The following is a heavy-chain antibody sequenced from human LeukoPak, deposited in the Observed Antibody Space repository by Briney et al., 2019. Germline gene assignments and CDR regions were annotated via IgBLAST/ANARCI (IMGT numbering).Heavy chain of an antibody. CDR3: ASLQQQLALPYWYFDL. CDR2: IIPIFGTA. J-gene: IGHJ2*01. V-gene: IGHV1-69*05. CDR1: GGTFSSYA. Sequence: GASVKVSCKASGGTFSSYAISWVRQAPGQGLEWMGGIIPIFGTANYAQKFQGRVTITTDESTSTAYMELSSLRSEDTAVYYCASLQQQLALPYWYFDLWGRGTLVTVSS. D-gene: IGHD6-13*01.